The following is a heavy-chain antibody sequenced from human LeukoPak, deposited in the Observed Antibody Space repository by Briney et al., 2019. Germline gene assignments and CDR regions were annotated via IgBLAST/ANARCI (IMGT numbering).Heavy chain of an antibody. V-gene: IGHV3-53*01. CDR2: IYSGGST. CDR1: GFTVSSNY. J-gene: IGHJ4*02. CDR3: ARVYSGSYFDY. Sequence: GGSLRLSCAASGFTVSSNYMSWVRQAPGKGLEWVSLIYSGGSTYYADSVKGRFTISRDNSKNTLYLQTNSLRAEDTAVYYCARVYSGSYFDYWGQGTLVTVSS. D-gene: IGHD1-26*01.